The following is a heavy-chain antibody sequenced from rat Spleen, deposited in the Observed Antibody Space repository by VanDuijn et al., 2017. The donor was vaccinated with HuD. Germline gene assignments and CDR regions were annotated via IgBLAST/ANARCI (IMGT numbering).Heavy chain of an antibody. Sequence: EVQLVESGGGLVQPGRSLKLSCAASGFTFSNFGMHWIRQAPTKGLEWVATISVSGGSTYYRDSVKGRFTISRDNAKSTLYLQMDSLRSEDTATYYCARHRGILRILYWYFDFWGPGTMVTVSS. CDR1: GFTFSNFG. J-gene: IGHJ1*01. V-gene: IGHV5-19*01. CDR3: ARHRGILRILYWYFDF. CDR2: ISVSGGST. D-gene: IGHD1-6*01.